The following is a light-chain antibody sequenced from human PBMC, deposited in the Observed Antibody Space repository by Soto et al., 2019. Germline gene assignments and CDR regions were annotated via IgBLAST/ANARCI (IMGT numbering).Light chain of an antibody. J-gene: IGLJ1*01. CDR1: SSDVGGYNY. CDR2: DVS. Sequence: QSALTQPRSVSGSPGQSVTISCTGSSSDVGGYNYVSWYQQHPGKAPKLMIYDVSKRPSGVPDRFSGSKSGNTASLTISGLQAGDEADYYCCSYAGSNTFVFGTGTKLTVL. V-gene: IGLV2-11*01. CDR3: CSYAGSNTFV.